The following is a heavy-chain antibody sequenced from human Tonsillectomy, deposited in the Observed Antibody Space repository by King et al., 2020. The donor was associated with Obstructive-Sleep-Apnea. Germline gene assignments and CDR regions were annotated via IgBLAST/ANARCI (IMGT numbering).Heavy chain of an antibody. V-gene: IGHV4-59*01. CDR2: IYYSGST. D-gene: IGHD6-13*01. Sequence: VQLQESGPGLVKPSETLSLTCTVSGGSISSYYWSWIRQPPGKGLGWIGYIYYSGSTNYNPSLKSRVTISVDPSKNQFSLKLSSVTAADTAVYYCARRLTEAGLYYFDYWGQGTLVTVSS. CDR3: ARRLTEAGLYYFDY. J-gene: IGHJ4*02. CDR1: GGSISSYY.